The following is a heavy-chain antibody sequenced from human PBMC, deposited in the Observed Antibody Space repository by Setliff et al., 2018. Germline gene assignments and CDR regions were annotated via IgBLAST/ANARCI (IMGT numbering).Heavy chain of an antibody. D-gene: IGHD6-13*01. V-gene: IGHV1-46*01. CDR1: GYSFTSHY. CDR3: ARIGPSNWGIRGYNWLDP. CDR2: INPGGVTS. Sequence: ASVKVSCKTSGYSFTSHYIHWVRQAPGQGLEWMGIINPGGVTSSSTQKFEGRVTMTRDTSTSTVYMELSSLRSEDTAMYYCARIGPSNWGIRGYNWLDPWGQGTLVTVSS. J-gene: IGHJ5*02.